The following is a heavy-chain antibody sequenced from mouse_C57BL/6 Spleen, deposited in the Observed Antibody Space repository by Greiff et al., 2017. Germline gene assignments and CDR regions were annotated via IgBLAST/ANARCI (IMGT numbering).Heavy chain of an antibody. CDR1: GFTFSDYG. D-gene: IGHD1-1*01. CDR2: ISSGSSTI. J-gene: IGHJ4*01. CDR3: AREGLLGMGY. V-gene: IGHV5-17*01. Sequence: EVKLVESGGGLVKPGGSLKLSCAASGFTFSDYGMHWVRQAPEKGLEWVAYISSGSSTIYYADTVKGRFTISRDNAKNTLFLQMTSLRSEDTAMYYCAREGLLGMGYWGQGTSVTVSS.